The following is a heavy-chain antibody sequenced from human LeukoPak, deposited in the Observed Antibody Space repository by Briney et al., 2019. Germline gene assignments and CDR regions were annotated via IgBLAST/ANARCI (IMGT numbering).Heavy chain of an antibody. CDR1: GYTFTSYG. CDR3: ATLAADFDY. Sequence: SVKVSCKASGYTFTSYGISWVRQAPGQGLEWMGGIIPIFGTANYAQKFQGRVTIITDESTSTAYMELSSLRSEDTAVYYCATLAADFDYWGQGTLVTVSS. V-gene: IGHV1-69*05. J-gene: IGHJ4*02. CDR2: IIPIFGTA. D-gene: IGHD6-13*01.